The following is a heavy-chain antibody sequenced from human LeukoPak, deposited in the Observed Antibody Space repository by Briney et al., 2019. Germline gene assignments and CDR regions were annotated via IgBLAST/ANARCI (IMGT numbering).Heavy chain of an antibody. CDR1: GGSISSSSYY. CDR2: IYYSGST. V-gene: IGHV4-39*07. Sequence: SETLSLTCTVSGGSISSSSYYWGWIRQPPGKGLEWIGSIYYSGSTYYNPSLKSRVTISVDKSKNQFSLKLSSVTAADTAVYYCARGAVRDFDYWGQGTLVTVSS. D-gene: IGHD4-11*01. J-gene: IGHJ4*02. CDR3: ARGAVRDFDY.